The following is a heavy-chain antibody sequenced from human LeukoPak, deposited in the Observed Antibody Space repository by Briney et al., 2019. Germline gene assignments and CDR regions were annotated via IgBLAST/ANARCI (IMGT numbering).Heavy chain of an antibody. V-gene: IGHV1-2*02. CDR2: INPNSGGT. CDR1: GYTFTDYY. J-gene: IGHJ3*02. Sequence: ASVKVSCKASGYTFTDYYMHWGRQAPGQGLEWMGWINPNSGGTNYAQKFQDRITMTRDTSINTAYMEVSSLRYDDTAVYFCGRNKLGKAFDIWGQGTMVTVSS. CDR3: GRNKLGKAFDI. D-gene: IGHD7-27*01.